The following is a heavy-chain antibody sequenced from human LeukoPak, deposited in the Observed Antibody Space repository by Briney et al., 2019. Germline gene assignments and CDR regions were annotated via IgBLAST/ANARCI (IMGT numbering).Heavy chain of an antibody. CDR3: ARRAGAYSHPYDY. J-gene: IGHJ4*02. Sequence: GGSLRLSCAASGFTFSSYSMLWVRQAPGKGLEWVSYISGSSSTIYYADSVKGRFTISRDNAKNSLYLQMNTLRAEDTAVYYCARRAGAYSHPYDYWGQGTLVTVSS. CDR1: GFTFSSYS. D-gene: IGHD4/OR15-4a*01. V-gene: IGHV3-48*01. CDR2: ISGSSSTI.